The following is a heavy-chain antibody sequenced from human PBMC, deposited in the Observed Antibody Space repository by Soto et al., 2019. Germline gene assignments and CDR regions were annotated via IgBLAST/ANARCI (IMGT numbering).Heavy chain of an antibody. V-gene: IGHV4-30-4*01. CDR1: GGSISRGDYY. CDR3: ARGGILGY. D-gene: IGHD3-16*01. CDR2: IYYSGST. J-gene: IGHJ4*02. Sequence: QVQLQESGPGLVKPSQTLSLTCTVSGGSISRGDYYWSWIRQPPGKGLEWIGYIYYSGSTYYNPSLKRRVTKSVATSNNQFPLKLSSVTAADTSFYYCARGGILGYWGQGTLVTVSS.